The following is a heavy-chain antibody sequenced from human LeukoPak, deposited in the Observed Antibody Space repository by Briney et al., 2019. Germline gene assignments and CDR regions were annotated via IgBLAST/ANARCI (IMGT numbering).Heavy chain of an antibody. CDR1: GGSISSSSYY. CDR3: ARLSSIAAPMGEY. J-gene: IGHJ4*02. D-gene: IGHD6-6*01. V-gene: IGHV4-39*01. CDR2: IYYSGST. Sequence: SETLSLTCTVSGGSISSSSYYWGWIRQPPGKGLEWIGSIYYSGSTYYNPSLKSRVTISVDTSKNQFSLKLSSVTAADTAVYYCARLSSIAAPMGEYWGQGTLVTVSS.